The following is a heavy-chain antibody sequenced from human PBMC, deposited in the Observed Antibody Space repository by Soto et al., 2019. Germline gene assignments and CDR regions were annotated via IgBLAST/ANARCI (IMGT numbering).Heavy chain of an antibody. D-gene: IGHD1-26*01. J-gene: IGHJ4*02. CDR3: ARHSPYRGSTLDY. CDR2: IYFTGST. CDR1: GGSISSYY. V-gene: IGHV4-59*08. Sequence: QVQLLESGPGLVKPSETLSLTCTVSGGSISSYYWSWIRQPPGKGLEWIGYIYFTGSTNYNPSLNSRVTISVDTSKNQFSLKLSSVTAADTAMYYCARHSPYRGSTLDYWGQGTLVTVSS.